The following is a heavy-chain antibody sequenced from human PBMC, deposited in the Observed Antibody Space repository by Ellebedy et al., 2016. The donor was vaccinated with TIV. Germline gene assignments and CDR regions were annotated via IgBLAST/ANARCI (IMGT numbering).Heavy chain of an antibody. CDR2: VHHRGTT. J-gene: IGHJ4*02. CDR1: GGSIYDTEW. D-gene: IGHD3-3*02. CDR3: TRTTQHFAPSNY. V-gene: IGHV4-4*01. Sequence: MPGGSLRLSCAVSGGSIYDTEWWSWVRQSPGMGLEWIGEVHHRGTTNYNPSLKSRVTISIDFSKNQFSLDLTSVTAADTAVYFCTRTTQHFAPSNYWGLGTLVIVSS.